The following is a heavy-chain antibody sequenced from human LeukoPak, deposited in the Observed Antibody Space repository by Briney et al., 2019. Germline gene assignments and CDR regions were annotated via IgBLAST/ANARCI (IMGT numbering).Heavy chain of an antibody. CDR2: MNPNSGNI. J-gene: IGHJ4*02. D-gene: IGHD2-2*01. CDR3: ARGGIGYCSSTSCCDTGY. V-gene: IGHV1-8*01. Sequence: GASVKVSCKASGYTFTSYDINWVRQATGQGLEWMGWMNPNSGNIGYAQKFQGRVTMTRNTSISTAYMELSSLRSEDTAVYYCARGGIGYCSSTSCCDTGYWGQGTLVTVSS. CDR1: GYTFTSYD.